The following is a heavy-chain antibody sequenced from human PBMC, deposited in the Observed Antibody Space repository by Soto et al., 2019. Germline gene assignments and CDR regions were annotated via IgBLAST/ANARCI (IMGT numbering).Heavy chain of an antibody. CDR1: GGTFSSYT. CDR3: AFFGGVMYYYYYYMDV. CDR2: IIPILGIA. J-gene: IGHJ6*03. V-gene: IGHV1-69*02. D-gene: IGHD3-3*01. Sequence: SVKVSCKASGGTFSSYTISWVRQAPGQGLEWMGRIIPILGIANYAQKFQGRVTITADKSTSTAYMELSSLRSEDTAVYYCAFFGGVMYYYYYYMDVWGKGTTVTVSS.